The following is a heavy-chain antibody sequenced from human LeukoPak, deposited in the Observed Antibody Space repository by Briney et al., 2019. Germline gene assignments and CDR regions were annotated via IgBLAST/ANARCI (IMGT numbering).Heavy chain of an antibody. CDR1: GFTFSSYG. V-gene: IGHV3-30*02. CDR3: AKQSLWFGEYGYFDY. J-gene: IGHJ4*02. Sequence: GGSLRLSCAASGFTFSSYGMHWVRQAPGKGLEWVAFIRYDGSNKYYADSVKGRFTISRDNSKNTLYLQMNSLRAEDMAVYYCAKQSLWFGEYGYFDYWGQGTLVTVSS. D-gene: IGHD3-10*01. CDR2: IRYDGSNK.